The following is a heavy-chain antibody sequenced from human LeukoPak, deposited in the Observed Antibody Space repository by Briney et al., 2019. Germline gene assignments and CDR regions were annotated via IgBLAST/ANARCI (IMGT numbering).Heavy chain of an antibody. Sequence: SETLSLTCTVSGGSVSRGGYYWNWVRQHPGKGLEWIGFTSYSEGTYYNPSLRSRITISVDRSQNQFSLKMRDVTAADTAVYFCATADWESFYFDSWGQGVLVAVSS. CDR1: GGSVSRGGYY. CDR2: TSYSEGT. J-gene: IGHJ4*02. CDR3: ATADWESFYFDS. D-gene: IGHD1-26*01. V-gene: IGHV4-31*03.